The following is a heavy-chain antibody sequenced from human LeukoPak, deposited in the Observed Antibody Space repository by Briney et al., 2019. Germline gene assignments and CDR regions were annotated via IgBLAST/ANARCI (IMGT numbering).Heavy chain of an antibody. Sequence: GASVKVSCKASGYTFTSYGISWVRQAPGQGLEWMGWIGAYNGNTNYAQKLQGRVTMTTDTSTSTAYMELRSLRSDDTAVYYCARDSGSYPDEDAFDIWGQGTMVTVSS. J-gene: IGHJ3*02. V-gene: IGHV1-18*01. CDR2: IGAYNGNT. D-gene: IGHD1-26*01. CDR3: ARDSGSYPDEDAFDI. CDR1: GYTFTSYG.